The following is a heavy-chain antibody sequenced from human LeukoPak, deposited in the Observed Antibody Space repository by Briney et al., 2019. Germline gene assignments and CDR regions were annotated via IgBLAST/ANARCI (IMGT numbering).Heavy chain of an antibody. J-gene: IGHJ4*02. V-gene: IGHV4-59*08. D-gene: IGHD6-13*01. CDR1: GGSISSYY. CDR3: ARRMVGPYSSSWAFDY. CDR2: TYYSGST. Sequence: PSETLSLTCTVSGGSISSYYWSWIRQPPGKGLEWIGYTYYSGSTNYNPSLKSRVTISVDTSKNQFSLELSSVTAADTAVYYCARRMVGPYSSSWAFDYWGQGTLVTVSS.